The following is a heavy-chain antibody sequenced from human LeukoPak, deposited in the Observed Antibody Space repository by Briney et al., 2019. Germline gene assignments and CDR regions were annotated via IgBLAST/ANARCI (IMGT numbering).Heavy chain of an antibody. J-gene: IGHJ4*02. CDR3: ARRPRDSSGYYYFDY. CDR2: IYYTGSA. Sequence: SETLSLTCTVSGGSISSSSYYWGCIRQPPGKGPEWIGSIYYTGSAYYNPSLKSRVTISVDTSKNQFSLKLSSVTAADTAVYYCARRPRDSSGYYYFDYWGQGTLVTVSS. D-gene: IGHD3-22*01. V-gene: IGHV4-39*01. CDR1: GGSISSSSYY.